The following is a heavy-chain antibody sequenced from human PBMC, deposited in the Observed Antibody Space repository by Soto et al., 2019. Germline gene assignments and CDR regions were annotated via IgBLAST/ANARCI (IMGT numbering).Heavy chain of an antibody. CDR3: AKDGRIVVANYFDY. Sequence: HPGGSLRLSCAASGFTFSSYAMSWVRQAPGKGLEWVSAISGSGGSTYYADSVKGRFTISRDNSKNTLYLQMNSLRAEDTAVYYCAKDGRIVVANYFDYWGQGTLVTVSS. CDR1: GFTFSSYA. V-gene: IGHV3-23*01. J-gene: IGHJ4*02. D-gene: IGHD3-22*01. CDR2: ISGSGGST.